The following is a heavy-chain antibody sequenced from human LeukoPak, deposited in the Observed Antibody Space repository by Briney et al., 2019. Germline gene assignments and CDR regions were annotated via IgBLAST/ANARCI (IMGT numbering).Heavy chain of an antibody. V-gene: IGHV1-2*02. CDR3: ARTRIGYSSGQNWFDP. Sequence: ASVKVSCKASGYTFTGYYMHWVRQAPGQGLEWMGWINPNSGGTNHAQKFQGRVTMTRDTSISTAYMELSRLRSDDTAVYYCARTRIGYSSGQNWFDPWGQGTLVTVSS. J-gene: IGHJ5*02. CDR2: INPNSGGT. D-gene: IGHD6-19*01. CDR1: GYTFTGYY.